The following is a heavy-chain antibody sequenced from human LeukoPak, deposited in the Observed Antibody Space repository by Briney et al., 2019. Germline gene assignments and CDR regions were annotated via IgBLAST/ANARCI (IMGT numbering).Heavy chain of an antibody. D-gene: IGHD6-13*01. CDR1: GFTFSSYA. Sequence: GGSLRLSCAASGFTFSSYAMSWVRQAPGKGLEWVSAISGSGGSTYYADSVKGRFTISRDNSKNTLYLHLNSLRVDDTAVYFCAKDAQLVKGGIDYWGQGTLVTVSP. J-gene: IGHJ4*02. CDR3: AKDAQLVKGGIDY. V-gene: IGHV3-23*01. CDR2: ISGSGGST.